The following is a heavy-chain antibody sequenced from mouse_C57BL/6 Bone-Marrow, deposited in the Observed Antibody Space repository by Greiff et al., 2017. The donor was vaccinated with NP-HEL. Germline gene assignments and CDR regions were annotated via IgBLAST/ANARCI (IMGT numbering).Heavy chain of an antibody. D-gene: IGHD2-5*01. CDR1: GYTFTSYT. CDR3: ARKAYYSNYYFDY. Sequence: VKLQESGAELARPGASVKMSCKASGYTFTSYTMHWVKQRPGQGLEWIGYINPSSGYTKYNQKFKDKATLTADKSSSTAYMQLSSLTSEDSAVYYCARKAYYSNYYFDYWGQGTTLTVSS. J-gene: IGHJ2*01. CDR2: INPSSGYT. V-gene: IGHV1-4*01.